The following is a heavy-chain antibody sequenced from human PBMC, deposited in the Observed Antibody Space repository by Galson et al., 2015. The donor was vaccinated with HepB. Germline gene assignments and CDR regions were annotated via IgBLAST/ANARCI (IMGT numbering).Heavy chain of an antibody. V-gene: IGHV4-4*07. D-gene: IGHD4-17*01. CDR3: ASTRHDYGDYGAWNYFDY. Sequence: ETLSLTCTVSGGSISSYYWSWIRQPAGKGLEWIGRIYTSGSTNYNPCLKSRVTMSVDTSKNQFSLKLSSVTAADTAVYYCASTRHDYGDYGAWNYFDYWGQGTLVTVSS. J-gene: IGHJ4*02. CDR2: IYTSGST. CDR1: GGSISSYY.